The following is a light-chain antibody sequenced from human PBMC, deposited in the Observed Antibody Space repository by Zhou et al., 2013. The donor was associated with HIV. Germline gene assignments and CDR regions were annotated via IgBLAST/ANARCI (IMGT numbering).Light chain of an antibody. V-gene: IGKV2-28*01. CDR2: LGS. CDR3: MQSEGIPHT. Sequence: DIVMTQSPLFLSVNPGEPASISCRSSQSLLFSNGYNYVDWYLQKPGQSPQLLIYLGSTRASGVPDRFTGTGSGTEFTLKISRVEAEDVAVYYCMQSEGIPHTFGQGTKLDIK. J-gene: IGKJ2*01. CDR1: QSLLFSNGYNY.